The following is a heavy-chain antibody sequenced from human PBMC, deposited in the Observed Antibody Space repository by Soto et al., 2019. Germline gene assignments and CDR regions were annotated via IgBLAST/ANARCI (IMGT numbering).Heavy chain of an antibody. CDR1: GFTVSSNY. J-gene: IGHJ6*03. D-gene: IGHD3-10*01. CDR3: ASQGFPNPLGPREYYYYMDV. CDR2: IYSGGSS. V-gene: IGHV3-53*04. Sequence: GSLRLSCAASGFTVSSNYMSWVRQAPGTGLEWVSVIYSGGSSYYADSVKGRFTISRHNAKNTLYLQKNSLRAEDTAGYYWASQGFPNPLGPREYYYYMDVWGKGTTVTVSS.